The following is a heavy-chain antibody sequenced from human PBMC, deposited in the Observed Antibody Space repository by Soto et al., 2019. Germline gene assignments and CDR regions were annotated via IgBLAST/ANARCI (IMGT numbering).Heavy chain of an antibody. CDR3: ARIGIAAAGT. J-gene: IGHJ4*02. CDR2: ISYDGSNK. D-gene: IGHD6-13*01. V-gene: IGHV3-30-3*01. Sequence: QVQLVESGGGVVQPGRSLRLSCAASGFTFSSYAMHWVRQAPGKGLEWVAVISYDGSNKYYADSVKGRFTISRDNSKNTLYLQMNRLRAEDTAVYYCARIGIAAAGTWGQGTLVTVSS. CDR1: GFTFSSYA.